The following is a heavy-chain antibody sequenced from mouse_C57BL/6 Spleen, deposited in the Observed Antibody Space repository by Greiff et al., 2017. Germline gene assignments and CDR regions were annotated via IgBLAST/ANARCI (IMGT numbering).Heavy chain of an antibody. CDR3: ARVITTVYAMDY. Sequence: VQLQQSGAELARPGASVKLSCKASGYTFTSSGISWVKQRTGQVLEWIGEIYPRSGNTYYNEKFKGKATLTADKSSSTAYMELRSLTSEDAAVYFCARVITTVYAMDYWGQGTSVTVSS. V-gene: IGHV1-81*01. J-gene: IGHJ4*01. CDR1: GYTFTSSG. D-gene: IGHD1-1*01. CDR2: IYPRSGNT.